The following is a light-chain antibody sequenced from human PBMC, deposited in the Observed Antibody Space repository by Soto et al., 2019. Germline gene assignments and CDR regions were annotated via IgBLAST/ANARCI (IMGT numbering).Light chain of an antibody. V-gene: IGLV2-14*01. Sequence: HSALTQPASVSGSPGQSITISCTGTSSDVGGYNFVSWYQQHPGKAPKLMIYEVSNRPSEVSNRFSGSKSANTASLTISGLQAEDEADYFCSSYTSSFTLVFGGGTKLTVL. J-gene: IGLJ2*01. CDR1: SSDVGGYNF. CDR2: EVS. CDR3: SSYTSSFTLV.